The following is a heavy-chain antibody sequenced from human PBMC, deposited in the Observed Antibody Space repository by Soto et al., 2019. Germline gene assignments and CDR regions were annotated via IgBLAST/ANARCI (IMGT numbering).Heavy chain of an antibody. CDR1: GGTFSSYT. Sequence: ASVKVSCKASGGTFSSYTISWVRQAPGQVLEWMGRIIPILGIANYAQKFQGRVTITADKSTSTAYMELSSLRSEDTAVYYCANSITGTRNYYYYYMDVWGKGTTVTVSS. CDR2: IIPILGIA. CDR3: ANSITGTRNYYYYYMDV. J-gene: IGHJ6*03. V-gene: IGHV1-69*02. D-gene: IGHD1-20*01.